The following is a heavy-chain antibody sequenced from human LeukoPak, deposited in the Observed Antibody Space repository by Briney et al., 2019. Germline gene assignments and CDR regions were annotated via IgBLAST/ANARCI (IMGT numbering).Heavy chain of an antibody. J-gene: IGHJ4*02. CDR2: INPNSGGT. V-gene: IGHV1-2*02. CDR1: GYTFTSYG. Sequence: GASVKVSCKASGYTFTSYGISWVRQAPGQGLEWMGWINPNSGGTNYAQKFQGRVTMTRDTSISTAYMELSRLRSDDTAVYYCASHLWFGELLQLDYWGQGTLVTVSS. CDR3: ASHLWFGELLQLDY. D-gene: IGHD3-10*01.